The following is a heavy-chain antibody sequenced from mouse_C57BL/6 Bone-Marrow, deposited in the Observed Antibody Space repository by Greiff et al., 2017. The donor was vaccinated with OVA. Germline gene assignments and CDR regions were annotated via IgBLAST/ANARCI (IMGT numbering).Heavy chain of an antibody. CDR3: TSYGNFDY. CDR2: IDPENGDT. D-gene: IGHD2-1*01. CDR1: GFNIKDDY. Sequence: VQLKQSGAELVRPGASVKLSCTASGFNIKDDYMHWVKQRPAQGLEWIGWIDPENGDTEYASKFQGKATITADTSSITAYLQLSSLTSEDTAVYYCTSYGNFDYWGQGTTLTVSS. V-gene: IGHV14-4*01. J-gene: IGHJ2*01.